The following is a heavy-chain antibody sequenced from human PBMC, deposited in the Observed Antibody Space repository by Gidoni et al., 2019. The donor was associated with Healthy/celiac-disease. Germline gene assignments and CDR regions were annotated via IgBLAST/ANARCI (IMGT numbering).Heavy chain of an antibody. CDR1: GFTFSSYA. CDR3: ARGPNLQEPGAAAFDI. CDR2: ISSNGGST. J-gene: IGHJ3*02. V-gene: IGHV3-64*02. Sequence: EVQLVESGEGLVQPGGSLRLSCAASGFTFSSYAMHWVRQAPGKGLEYVSAISSNGGSTYYADSVKGRFTIARDNSKNTLYLQMGSLRAEDMAVYYCARGPNLQEPGAAAFDIWGQGTMVTVSS. D-gene: IGHD1-26*01.